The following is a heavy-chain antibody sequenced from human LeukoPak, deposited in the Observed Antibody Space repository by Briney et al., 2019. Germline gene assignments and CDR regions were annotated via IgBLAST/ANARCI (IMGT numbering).Heavy chain of an antibody. CDR2: ISYDGSNK. CDR3: AKAKLGATYYYYYGMDV. D-gene: IGHD1-26*01. J-gene: IGHJ6*02. Sequence: GGSLRLSCAASGFTFSRYAVHWVRQAPGKGLEWVAVISYDGSNKYYADSVKGRFTISRDNSKNTLYLQMNSLRAEDTAVYYCAKAKLGATYYYYYGMDVWGQGTTVTVSS. CDR1: GFTFSRYA. V-gene: IGHV3-30*18.